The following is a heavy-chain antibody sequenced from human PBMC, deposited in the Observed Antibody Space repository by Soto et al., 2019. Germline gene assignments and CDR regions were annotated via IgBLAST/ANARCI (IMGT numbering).Heavy chain of an antibody. D-gene: IGHD3-10*01. CDR1: GFTFNSYA. CDR2: VSAGGDMT. J-gene: IGHJ6*02. Sequence: DVQVLESGGDLVQPGGSLRLSCAASGFTFNSYAMSWVRQAPGKGLEWVSRVSAGGDMTYYSDSVKGRFTISRDNSNNAVFLQMNSLRIEDTALYYCARGDRGGSGSPASYYYSGLDVWGQGTTVTVS. CDR3: ARGDRGGSGSPASYYYSGLDV. V-gene: IGHV3-23*01.